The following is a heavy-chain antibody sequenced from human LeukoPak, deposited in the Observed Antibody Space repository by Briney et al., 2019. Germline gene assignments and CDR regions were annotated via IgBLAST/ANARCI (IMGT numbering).Heavy chain of an antibody. CDR1: GGSFSGYY. J-gene: IGHJ4*02. CDR3: ARRMPSSGYSYDF. V-gene: IGHV4-34*01. CDR2: INHSGST. D-gene: IGHD6-13*01. Sequence: SETLSLTCAVYGGSFSGYYWSWIRQPPGKGLEWIGEINHSGSTNYNPSLKSRVTISVDTSKNQFSLKLSSVTAADTAVYYCARRMPSSGYSYDFWGLGTLVSVSS.